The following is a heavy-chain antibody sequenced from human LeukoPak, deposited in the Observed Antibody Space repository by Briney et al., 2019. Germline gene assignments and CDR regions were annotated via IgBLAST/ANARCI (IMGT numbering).Heavy chain of an antibody. J-gene: IGHJ5*02. CDR2: IIPIFGTA. V-gene: IGHV1-69*01. CDR3: VRGIAVAGPTGANWSDP. D-gene: IGHD6-19*01. Sequence: SVKVSCKASGGTFSSYAISWVRQAPGQGLEWMGGIIPIFGTANYAQKFQGRVTITADESTSTAYMELSSLRSEDTAVYYCVRGIAVAGPTGANWSDPWGQGILVTVSS. CDR1: GGTFSSYA.